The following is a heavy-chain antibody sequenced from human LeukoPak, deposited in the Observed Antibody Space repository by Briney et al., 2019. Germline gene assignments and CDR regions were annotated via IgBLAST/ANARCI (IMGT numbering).Heavy chain of an antibody. CDR2: INHSGST. J-gene: IGHJ6*03. Sequence: PSETLSLTCAVYGGSFSGYYWSWIRQPPGKGLEWIGEINHSGSTNYNPSLKSRVTISVDTSKNQFSLKLSSVTAAHTAFYYCASQGHHGKIVGTTLSYFYMDVWGKGTTVTVSS. D-gene: IGHD1-26*01. CDR1: GGSFSGYY. V-gene: IGHV4-34*01. CDR3: ASQGHHGKIVGTTLSYFYMDV.